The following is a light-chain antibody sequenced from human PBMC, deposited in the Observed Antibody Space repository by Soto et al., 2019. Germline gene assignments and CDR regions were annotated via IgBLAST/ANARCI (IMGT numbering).Light chain of an antibody. CDR3: HQYGNSPLT. Sequence: ETVLTQSPGTLSLSPGDSATLSCRASQAVYGGFLAWYQGKPGQAPRLLISAASTRATGIPDRFSGSGSGTDFTLTISKLEPEYFAIYYCHQYGNSPLTFGPGTTVDF. CDR1: QAVYGGF. CDR2: AAS. V-gene: IGKV3-20*01. J-gene: IGKJ3*01.